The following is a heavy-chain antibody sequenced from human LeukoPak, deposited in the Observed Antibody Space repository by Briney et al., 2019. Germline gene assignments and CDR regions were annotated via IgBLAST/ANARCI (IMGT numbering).Heavy chain of an antibody. Sequence: GGSLRLSCAASGFTFSNYAMSWVRQAPGKGLEWVSAISGSGGSTYYADSVKGRFTISRDNSKNTLYLQMNSLRAEDTAVYYCAKDQGVVPAARTRYFDLWGRGTLVTVSS. J-gene: IGHJ2*01. V-gene: IGHV3-23*01. CDR3: AKDQGVVPAARTRYFDL. D-gene: IGHD2-2*01. CDR2: ISGSGGST. CDR1: GFTFSNYA.